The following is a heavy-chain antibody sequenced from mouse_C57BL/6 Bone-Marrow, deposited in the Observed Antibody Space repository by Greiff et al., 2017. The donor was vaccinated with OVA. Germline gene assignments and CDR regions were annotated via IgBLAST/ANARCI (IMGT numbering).Heavy chain of an antibody. Sequence: QVQLQQPGAELVRPGTSVKLSCKASGYTFTSYWMHWVKQRPGQGLEWIGVIDPSDSYTNYNQKFKGTATLTVDTSSSTAYMQLSSLTSEDAAVYYCARRDGWFAYWGQGTLVTVSA. CDR3: ARRDGWFAY. CDR1: GYTFTSYW. J-gene: IGHJ3*01. V-gene: IGHV1-59*01. CDR2: IDPSDSYT.